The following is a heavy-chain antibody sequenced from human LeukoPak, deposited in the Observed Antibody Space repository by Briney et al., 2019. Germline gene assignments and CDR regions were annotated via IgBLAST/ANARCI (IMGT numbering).Heavy chain of an antibody. D-gene: IGHD6-13*01. J-gene: IGHJ6*04. V-gene: IGHV3-9*01. CDR1: GFTFDDYA. CDR3: AKPHPAAGTNYYGMDV. Sequence: PGGSLRLSCAASGFTFDDYAMHWVRQAPGKGLEWVSGISWNSGSIGYADSVKGRFTISRDNSKNTLYLQMNSLRAEDTAVYYCAKPHPAAGTNYYGMDVWGKGTTVTVSS. CDR2: ISWNSGSI.